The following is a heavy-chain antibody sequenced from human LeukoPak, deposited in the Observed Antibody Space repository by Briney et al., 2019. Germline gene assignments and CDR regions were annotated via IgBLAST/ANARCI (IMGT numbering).Heavy chain of an antibody. D-gene: IGHD6-19*01. CDR2: ISSSSSYM. Sequence: ISSSSSYMYYADSLKGRFTISRDNAKNSLYLQMNSLRAEDTAVYYCARYGWFRFDHYGLDVWGQGTTVTVSS. V-gene: IGHV3-21*01. J-gene: IGHJ6*02. CDR3: ARYGWFRFDHYGLDV.